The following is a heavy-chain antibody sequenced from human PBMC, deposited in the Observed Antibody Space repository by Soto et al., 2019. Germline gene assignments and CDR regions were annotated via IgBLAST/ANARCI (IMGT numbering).Heavy chain of an antibody. Sequence: SETLSLTCTVSGGSISSSNCYWAWIRQSPGKGLEWIGSVYYNGFTYYNPSLKSRVTISVDTSKNQFFLKLTSVTAADTAVYYCARMGDFWSGPGELDPWGQGTLVTVSS. CDR1: GGSISSSNCY. J-gene: IGHJ5*02. D-gene: IGHD3-3*01. CDR2: VYYNGFT. V-gene: IGHV4-39*01. CDR3: ARMGDFWSGPGELDP.